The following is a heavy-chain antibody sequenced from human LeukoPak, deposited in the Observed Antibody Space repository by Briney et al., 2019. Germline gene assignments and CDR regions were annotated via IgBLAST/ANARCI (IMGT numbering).Heavy chain of an antibody. D-gene: IGHD6-19*01. CDR2: ISGSGGST. V-gene: IGHV3-23*01. CDR1: GLTFSSYA. CDR3: AKDPYSSGWLNWFDP. J-gene: IGHJ5*02. Sequence: PGGSLRLSCAATGLTFSSYAMSWVRQAPGKGLEWVSVISGSGGSTYYADSVKGRFTISRDNSKNTLYLQMNSLRAEDTAVYYCAKDPYSSGWLNWFDPWSQGTLVTVSS.